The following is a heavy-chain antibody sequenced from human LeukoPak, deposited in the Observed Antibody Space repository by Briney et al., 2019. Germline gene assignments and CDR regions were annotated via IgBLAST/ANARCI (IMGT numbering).Heavy chain of an antibody. V-gene: IGHV1-46*01. J-gene: IGHJ5*02. CDR3: ARAGGGSWSFDP. D-gene: IGHD2-15*01. CDR2: INPSGGST. CDR1: GYTFTSYY. Sequence: ASVKVSFKASGYTFTSYYMHWVRQAPGQGREWMGIINPSGGSTSCAQKFQGRVTMTRDTSTSTVYMELSSLRSEDTAVYYCARAGGGSWSFDPWGQGTLVTVSS.